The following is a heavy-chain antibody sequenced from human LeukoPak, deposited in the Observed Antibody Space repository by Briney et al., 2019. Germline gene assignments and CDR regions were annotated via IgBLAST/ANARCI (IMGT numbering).Heavy chain of an antibody. V-gene: IGHV1-46*01. D-gene: IGHD4-17*01. J-gene: IGHJ4*02. CDR3: AATVTTTYYFDC. CDR2: INPSGGST. CDR1: GYTFTSYY. Sequence: ASVKVSCKASGYTFTSYYMYWVRQAPGQGLEWMGIINPSGGSTSYAQKFQGRVTMTRDTSTSTVYMELSSLRSEDTAVYYCAATVTTTYYFDCWGQGTLVTVSS.